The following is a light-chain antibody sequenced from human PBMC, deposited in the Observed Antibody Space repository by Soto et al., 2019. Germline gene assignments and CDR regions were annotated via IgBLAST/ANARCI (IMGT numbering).Light chain of an antibody. CDR1: QGIDTW. CDR3: QQYNSYRA. V-gene: IGKV1-5*03. CDR2: KAS. Sequence: IRMTQSPSSLSASTGDRVTITCRASQGIDTWLAWHQQKPGKAPKLLISKASNLASGVPSRFRGSGSGTELTLTIRTLKHDEFETYYCQQYNSYRALGQGTNVDIK. J-gene: IGKJ1*01.